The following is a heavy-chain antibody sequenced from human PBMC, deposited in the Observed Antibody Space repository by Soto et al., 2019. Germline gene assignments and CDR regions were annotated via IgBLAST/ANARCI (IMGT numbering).Heavy chain of an antibody. CDR2: ISYDGSDK. D-gene: IGHD5-18*01. CDR3: ARDRHIQLRFSYAMDV. V-gene: IGHV3-30-3*01. J-gene: IGHJ6*02. Sequence: QVQLLESGGGVVQPGRSLRLSCAASGFTFSSYAMHWVRQAPGKGLEWVALISYDGSDKYYADSVKGRFTISRDDSNNLVYLQMNGLRAEDTAVYYCARDRHIQLRFSYAMDVWGQGTTVIVSS. CDR1: GFTFSSYA.